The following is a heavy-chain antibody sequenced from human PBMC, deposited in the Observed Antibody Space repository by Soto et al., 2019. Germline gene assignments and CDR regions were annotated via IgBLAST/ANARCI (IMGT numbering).Heavy chain of an antibody. D-gene: IGHD2-15*01. CDR3: AQDLGAGFDP. CDR1: GGTLSGLS. V-gene: IGHV1-69*06. J-gene: IGHJ5*02. Sequence: QVQLVQSGAEVKKPGSSVKVSCRASGGTLSGLSMNWMRQAPGQGLEWMGGISPIYGTPSYPQKFQGRVTIIADKATSTVSMEMSRLTPDDTAVYYCAQDLGAGFDPWGQGTLVTVSS. CDR2: ISPIYGTP.